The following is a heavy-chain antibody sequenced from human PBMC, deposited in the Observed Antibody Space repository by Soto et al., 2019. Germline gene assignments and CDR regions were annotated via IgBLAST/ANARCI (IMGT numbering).Heavy chain of an antibody. D-gene: IGHD3-10*01. CDR1: GYTFTSYG. V-gene: IGHV1-18*01. J-gene: IGHJ4*02. Sequence: QVQLVQSGAEVKKPGASVKVSCKASGYTFTSYGISWVRQAPGQGLEWMGWISAYNGNTHYAQKLQGRVTMTTDTPTSTAYMELRSLRSDDTAVYFCARTVFYYYGSGSPVAVDYWGQGTLVTVSS. CDR3: ARTVFYYYGSGSPVAVDY. CDR2: ISAYNGNT.